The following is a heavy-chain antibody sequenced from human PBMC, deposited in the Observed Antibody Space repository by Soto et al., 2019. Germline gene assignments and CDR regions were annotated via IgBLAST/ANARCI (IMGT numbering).Heavy chain of an antibody. J-gene: IGHJ6*02. V-gene: IGHV1-69*01. CDR3: ARAPDDVGIYYYYCMDV. CDR2: ILPIFGTA. CDR1: GGTFSSYA. Sequence: QVQLVQSGAEVKKPGSSVKVSCKASGGTFSSYAISWVRQAPGQGLEWMGGILPIFGTANYAQKFQGRVTITAEESTSTAYMELSSLRYEDTAVYYCARAPDDVGIYYYYCMDVWGQGTTVTVSS.